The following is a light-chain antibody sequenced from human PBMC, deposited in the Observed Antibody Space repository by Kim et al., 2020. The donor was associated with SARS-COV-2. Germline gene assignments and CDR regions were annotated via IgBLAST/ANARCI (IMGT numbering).Light chain of an antibody. Sequence: EIVLTQSPGTLSLSPGERATLSCRASQSVSNNYLAWYQQKPGQAPRVLIYGASSRATGIPDRFSGSGSGTDFTLNISRLGPEDFAVYYCQQYGTSLPYAFGQGTKLEI. CDR3: QQYGTSLPYA. CDR1: QSVSNNY. J-gene: IGKJ2*01. V-gene: IGKV3-20*01. CDR2: GAS.